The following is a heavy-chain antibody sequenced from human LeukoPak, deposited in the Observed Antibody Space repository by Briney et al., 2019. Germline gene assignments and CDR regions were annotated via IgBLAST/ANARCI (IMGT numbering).Heavy chain of an antibody. Sequence: QPGGSLRLSCAASGFTFDDYAMHWVRQAPGKGLEWVSGISWNSGSIGYADSVKGRFTISRDNAKNSLYLQMNSLRAEDTALYYCAKGTLRGYSDHDAFDIWGQGTMVTVSS. CDR1: GFTFDDYA. CDR3: AKGTLRGYSDHDAFDI. V-gene: IGHV3-9*01. D-gene: IGHD5-12*01. J-gene: IGHJ3*02. CDR2: ISWNSGSI.